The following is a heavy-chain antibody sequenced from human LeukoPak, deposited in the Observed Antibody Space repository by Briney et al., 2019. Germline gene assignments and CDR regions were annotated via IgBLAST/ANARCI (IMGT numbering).Heavy chain of an antibody. CDR3: AKEGDDSSGYPDY. Sequence: GGSLRLSCAASGFTFSSFTMHWVSQAPGKGLRWMAVISSDGSNKYYADSVKGRFTVSRDNSNNTLYLQMNSLRAEDTALYYCAKEGDDSSGYPDYWGQGTLVTVSS. J-gene: IGHJ4*02. D-gene: IGHD3-22*01. CDR1: GFTFSSFT. CDR2: ISSDGSNK. V-gene: IGHV3-30-3*01.